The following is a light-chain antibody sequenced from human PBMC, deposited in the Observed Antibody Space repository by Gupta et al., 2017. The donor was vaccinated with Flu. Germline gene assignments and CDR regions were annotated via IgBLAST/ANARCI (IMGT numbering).Light chain of an antibody. V-gene: IGLV1-44*01. J-gene: IGLJ3*02. CDR2: SNN. CDR3: AAWDDSLNGRV. CDR1: SSNIGSNT. Sequence: RVTISCSGSSSNIGSNTVNWYQQLPGAAPKLLIYSNNPRPSGVPDGFSGSKSGTTASLAISGLQSEDEADYYCAAWDDSLNGRVFGGGTKLTVL.